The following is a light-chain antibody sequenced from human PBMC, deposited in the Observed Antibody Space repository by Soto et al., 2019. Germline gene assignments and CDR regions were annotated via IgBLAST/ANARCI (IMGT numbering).Light chain of an antibody. Sequence: EIVLTQSPGTLSLSPGERATLFCRASQSVSSYLAWYQQNPGQAPRLLIYGASSRATGIPDRFSGSGSGTDFTLTTSRLEPEDFAVYYCQQYGSSSRTFGQGTKVEIK. CDR1: QSVSSY. J-gene: IGKJ1*01. CDR2: GAS. CDR3: QQYGSSSRT. V-gene: IGKV3-20*01.